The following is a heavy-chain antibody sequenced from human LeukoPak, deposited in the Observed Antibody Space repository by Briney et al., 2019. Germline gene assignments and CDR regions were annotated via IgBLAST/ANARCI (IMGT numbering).Heavy chain of an antibody. J-gene: IGHJ4*02. CDR2: VSGSGAGT. D-gene: IGHD2-2*01. V-gene: IGHV3-23*01. Sequence: GGSLRLSCAASGFTFSSDGMSWVRQAPGKGLEWVSAVSGSGAGTYYADSVKGRFSVSRDNTKNTFHLQMNSLRAEDTAIYYCAKLQTAVVPAATLGFDSWGQGTLVTVSS. CDR3: AKLQTAVVPAATLGFDS. CDR1: GFTFSSDG.